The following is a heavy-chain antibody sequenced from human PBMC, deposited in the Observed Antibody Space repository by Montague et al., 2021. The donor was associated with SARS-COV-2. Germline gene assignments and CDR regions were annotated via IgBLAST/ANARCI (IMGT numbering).Heavy chain of an antibody. CDR2: IYDSGST. V-gene: IGHV4-39*02. CDR3: ARRGRKLLPVATTIGGFDI. CDR1: GGSISSSNYY. Sequence: SETLSLTCTVSGGSISSSNYYWDWIRQPPGKGPEWIGSIYDSGSTYYNPSLKSRVTISVDTSKNHFSLKLSSVTAADTAVYYCARRGRKLLPVATTIGGFDIWGQGTMVTVSS. D-gene: IGHD5-12*01. J-gene: IGHJ3*02.